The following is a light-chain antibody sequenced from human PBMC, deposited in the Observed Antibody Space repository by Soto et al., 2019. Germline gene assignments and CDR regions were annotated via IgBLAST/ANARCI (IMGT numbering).Light chain of an antibody. CDR3: QQYNTYSSQT. CDR2: DAS. CDR1: QSISSW. J-gene: IGKJ1*01. Sequence: DIQMTQSPSTLSASVGDRVTITCRASQSISSWLAWYQQKPGKAPKLLIFDASSLEGGVPSRFSGSGSGTEFTLTISSLQPDDFATYYCQQYNTYSSQTFGQGTKVEI. V-gene: IGKV1-5*01.